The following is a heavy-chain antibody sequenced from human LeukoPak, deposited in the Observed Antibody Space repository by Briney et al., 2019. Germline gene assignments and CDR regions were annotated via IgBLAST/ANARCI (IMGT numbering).Heavy chain of an antibody. CDR1: GGSISSSSYY. CDR2: IYYSGCT. Sequence: PSETLSLTCTVSGGSISSSSYYWGWVRQPPGKGLEWIGSIYYSGCTYYNPSLKSRFTISVDTSKNQFSLKLGSVTVADTAVYYCARPGHGLYAFDIWGQGTMVTVSS. V-gene: IGHV4-39*01. J-gene: IGHJ3*02. D-gene: IGHD3-22*01. CDR3: ARPGHGLYAFDI.